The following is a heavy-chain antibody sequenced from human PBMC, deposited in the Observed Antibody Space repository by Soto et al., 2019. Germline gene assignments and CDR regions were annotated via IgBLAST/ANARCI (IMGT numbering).Heavy chain of an antibody. CDR1: GDTFTDYY. Sequence: QVQLMQSGAEVKKPGASVKVSCKASGDTFTDYYIHWVRQAPGQGLEWMGTVNPSGGHTTYAQHVLGRVTMPRDTFTSTLYMELTSLTSDDTAIYYCARGGPVVVVTAALDYWGQGTLVTVSS. J-gene: IGHJ4*02. D-gene: IGHD2-21*02. V-gene: IGHV1-46*01. CDR2: VNPSGGHT. CDR3: ARGGPVVVVTAALDY.